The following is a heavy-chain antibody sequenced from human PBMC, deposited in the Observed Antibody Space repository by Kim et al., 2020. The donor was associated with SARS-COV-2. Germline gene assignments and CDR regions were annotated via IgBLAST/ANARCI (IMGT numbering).Heavy chain of an antibody. CDR3: AKSPLTWASAFDS. D-gene: IGHD6-19*01. Sequence: YYIASVKGRFTISRDNSKNTLYLQMNSLRAEDTAVYYCAKSPLTWASAFDSWGQGTLVTVSS. V-gene: IGHV3-23*01. J-gene: IGHJ4*02.